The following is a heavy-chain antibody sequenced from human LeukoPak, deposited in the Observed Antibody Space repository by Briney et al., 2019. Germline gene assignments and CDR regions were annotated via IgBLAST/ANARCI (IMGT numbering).Heavy chain of an antibody. CDR2: FDPEDGET. CDR1: GYTLTELS. CDR3: ATTLPDYYDSSGYYYY. D-gene: IGHD3-22*01. Sequence: ASVKVSCKVSGYTLTELSMHWVRQAPGKGLEWMGGFDPEDGETIYAQKFQGRVTMPEDTSTDTAYMELSSLRSEDTAVYYCATTLPDYYDSSGYYYYWGQGTLVTVSS. J-gene: IGHJ4*02. V-gene: IGHV1-24*01.